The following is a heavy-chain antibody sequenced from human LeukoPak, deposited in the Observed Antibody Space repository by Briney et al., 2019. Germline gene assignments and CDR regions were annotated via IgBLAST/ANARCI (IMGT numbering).Heavy chain of an antibody. Sequence: GASVKVSCKASGYTFTSYDINWVRQATGQGLEWMRWMNPNSGNTGYAQKFQGRVTMTRNTSISTAYMELSSLRSEDTAVYYCARGLKAAAGPPFFFYWGQGTLVTVSS. CDR3: ARGLKAAAGPPFFFY. CDR2: MNPNSGNT. J-gene: IGHJ4*02. CDR1: GYTFTSYD. D-gene: IGHD6-13*01. V-gene: IGHV1-8*01.